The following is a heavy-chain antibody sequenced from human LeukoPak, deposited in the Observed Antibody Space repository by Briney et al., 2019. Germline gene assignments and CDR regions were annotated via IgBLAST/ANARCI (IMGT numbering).Heavy chain of an antibody. CDR1: GYSISSGYY. D-gene: IGHD4-11*01. CDR3: ASEVTTGPVDY. CDR2: IYHNGNT. V-gene: IGHV4-38-2*02. Sequence: SSETLSLTCTVSGYSISSGYYWGWIRQPPGKGLEWIGSIYHNGNTYYNPSLNSRVTIALDTSKNQFSLKLSSVTAADTAVYYCASEVTTGPVDYWGQGTLVTVSS. J-gene: IGHJ4*02.